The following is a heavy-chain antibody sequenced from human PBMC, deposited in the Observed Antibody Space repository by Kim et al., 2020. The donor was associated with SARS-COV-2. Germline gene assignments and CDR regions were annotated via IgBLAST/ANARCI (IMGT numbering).Heavy chain of an antibody. Sequence: GGSLRLSCAASGFTFSSYSMNWVRQAPGKGLEWVSYISSSSSTIYYADSVKGRFTISRDNAKNSLYLQMNSLRAEDTAVYYCARDSVWWLRMPDYWGQGTLVTVSS. D-gene: IGHD5-12*01. CDR2: ISSSSSTI. V-gene: IGHV3-48*04. CDR1: GFTFSSYS. J-gene: IGHJ4*02. CDR3: ARDSVWWLRMPDY.